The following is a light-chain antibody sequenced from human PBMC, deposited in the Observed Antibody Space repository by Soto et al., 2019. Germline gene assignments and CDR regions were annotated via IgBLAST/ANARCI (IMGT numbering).Light chain of an antibody. CDR3: CSYAGTSTHTV. Sequence: QSALTQPASVSVSPGQSITISCTGTSSAVGSYKLVYWYQQQPGKAPKLMISEVSKRPSGISDRFSCSKSGSTASLTISGLQAEDEADYYCCSYAGTSTHTVFGGGTQLTVL. CDR2: EVS. V-gene: IGLV2-23*02. J-gene: IGLJ7*01. CDR1: SSAVGSYKL.